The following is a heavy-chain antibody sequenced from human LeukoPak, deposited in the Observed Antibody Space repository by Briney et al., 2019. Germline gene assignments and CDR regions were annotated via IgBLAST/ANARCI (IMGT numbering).Heavy chain of an antibody. Sequence: GGSLRLSCAASGFTFSSFWMHWVRQAPGQGLVWVSRFSFDETTIDYADSVKGRFTISRDNSKNTLYLQMNSLRAEDTAVYYCARDLLGYSYDAYYFDFWGQGTLVTVSS. CDR2: FSFDETTI. D-gene: IGHD5-18*01. J-gene: IGHJ4*02. V-gene: IGHV3-74*01. CDR1: GFTFSSFW. CDR3: ARDLLGYSYDAYYFDF.